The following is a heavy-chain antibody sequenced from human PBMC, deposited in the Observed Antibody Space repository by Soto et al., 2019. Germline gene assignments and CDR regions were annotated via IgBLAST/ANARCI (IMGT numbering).Heavy chain of an antibody. CDR1: GGSIRSGGYY. D-gene: IGHD5-18*01. Sequence: SETLSITSTVSGGSIRSGGYYWSWVRQNPRKGLEWIGNIYYSGNTYYNPSLKSRLTISVDTSKNQFSLILSSVSAADTAVYYCARDRLMATAGTARHYFGLDVWGQGTTVTVSS. CDR3: ARDRLMATAGTARHYFGLDV. V-gene: IGHV4-31*03. CDR2: IYYSGNT. J-gene: IGHJ6*02.